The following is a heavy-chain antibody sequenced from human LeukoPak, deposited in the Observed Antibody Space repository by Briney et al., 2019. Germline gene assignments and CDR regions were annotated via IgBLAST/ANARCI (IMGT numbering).Heavy chain of an antibody. Sequence: ASVKVSCEASGYTFNTYYMHWVRQAPGQGLEWMGVIDPSGGGTNYAQKFQGRVTMTRDTSTSTVYMELSSLTSEDTAVYYCARVPYYDSSGYDNWGQGTLVTVSS. CDR3: ARVPYYDSSGYDN. CDR1: GYTFNTYY. V-gene: IGHV1-46*02. J-gene: IGHJ4*02. CDR2: IDPSGGGT. D-gene: IGHD3-22*01.